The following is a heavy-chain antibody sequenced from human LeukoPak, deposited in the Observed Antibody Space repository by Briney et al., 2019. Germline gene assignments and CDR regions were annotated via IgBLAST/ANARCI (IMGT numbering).Heavy chain of an antibody. D-gene: IGHD2-15*01. CDR1: GYTFTGYY. CDR2: INPNSGGT. CDR3: ARDRGLVVAATWWFDP. J-gene: IGHJ5*02. V-gene: IGHV1-2*02. Sequence: GASVTVSCKASGYTFTGYYMHWVRQAPGQGLEWMGWINPNSGGTNYAQKFQGRVTMTRDTSISTAYMELSRLRSDDTAVYYCARDRGLVVAATWWFDPWGQGTLVTVSS.